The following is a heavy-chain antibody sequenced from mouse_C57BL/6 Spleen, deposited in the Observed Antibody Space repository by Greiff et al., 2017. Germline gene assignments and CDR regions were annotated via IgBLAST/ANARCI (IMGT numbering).Heavy chain of an antibody. J-gene: IGHJ1*03. CDR1: GLTFSSYA. CDR3: ARDYYGSSYWYFDV. V-gene: IGHV5-4*01. Sequence: EVQRVESGGGLGKPGGSLKLSWAASGLTFSSYAMSWVRQTPEKRLEGVATISDGGSYTYYPDNVKGRFTISRDNAKNNLYLQMSHLKSEDTAMYYCARDYYGSSYWYFDVWGTGTTVTVSS. D-gene: IGHD1-1*01. CDR2: ISDGGSYT.